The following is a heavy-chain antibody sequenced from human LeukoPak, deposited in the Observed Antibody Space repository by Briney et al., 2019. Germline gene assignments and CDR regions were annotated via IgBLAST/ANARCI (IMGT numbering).Heavy chain of an antibody. J-gene: IGHJ6*02. CDR1: GFTFSSYA. D-gene: IGHD1-1*01. V-gene: IGHV3-64*01. CDR2: ISSNGGST. Sequence: GGSLRLSCVASGFTFSSYAMHWVRQAPGKGLEYVSGISSNGGSTYYANSVKDRFNISRDNSKNTLYLQMGSLRAEDTAVYHCARAGRNDASLGMDVWGQGTTVTDSS. CDR3: ARAGRNDASLGMDV.